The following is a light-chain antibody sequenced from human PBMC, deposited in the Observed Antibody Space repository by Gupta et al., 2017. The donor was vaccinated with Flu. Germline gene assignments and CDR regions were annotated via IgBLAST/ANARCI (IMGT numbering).Light chain of an antibody. Sequence: GDIVTITCRASQGINKWLAWYQQKPGKAPKLLIYAASSLESGVPSRFSGSGSGTDFSLTISGLQPEDFAIYYCQQAQSFPRTFGQGTKVEVK. CDR2: AAS. J-gene: IGKJ1*01. V-gene: IGKV1-12*01. CDR1: QGINKW. CDR3: QQAQSFPRT.